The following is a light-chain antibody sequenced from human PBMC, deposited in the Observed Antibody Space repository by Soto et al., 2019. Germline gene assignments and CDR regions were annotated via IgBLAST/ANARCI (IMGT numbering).Light chain of an antibody. V-gene: IGKV3-20*01. CDR3: QQSET. Sequence: EIVLTQSPGTLSLSPGERATLSCRASQSVSSSYLAWYQQKPGQAPRLLIYGASSRATGIPDRFSGSGSGTDFTLTLSRLEPEDFAVYYCQQSETFGQGTKVDIK. CDR2: GAS. J-gene: IGKJ1*01. CDR1: QSVSSSY.